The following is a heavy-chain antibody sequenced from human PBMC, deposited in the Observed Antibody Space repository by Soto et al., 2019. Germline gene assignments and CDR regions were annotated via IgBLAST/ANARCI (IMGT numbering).Heavy chain of an antibody. CDR1: GFTFSSYW. J-gene: IGHJ4*02. CDR2: IKQDGSEK. D-gene: IGHD3-22*01. CDR3: ARISGDYDSSGYYFPTGYYFDY. Sequence: SGGSLRLSCAASGFTFSSYWMSWVRQAPGKGLEWVANIKQDGSEKYYVDSVKGRFTISRDNAKNSLYLQMNSLRAEDTAVYYCARISGDYDSSGYYFPTGYYFDYWGQGTLVTVS. V-gene: IGHV3-7*01.